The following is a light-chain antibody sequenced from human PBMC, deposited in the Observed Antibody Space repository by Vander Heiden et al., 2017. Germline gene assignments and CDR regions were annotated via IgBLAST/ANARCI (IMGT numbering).Light chain of an antibody. CDR2: DVT. CDR3: NSYTTSRTYV. V-gene: IGLV2-14*03. Sequence: QSALAPPSSVSVSPGQSIIISCTGTSSDIGFYNYVSWYQHHPGKGPKLIIYDVTHWPSGVSNRFSGSKSGNTASLTISGLQAEDEADYYCNSYTTSRTYVFGSGTKVTVL. J-gene: IGLJ1*01. CDR1: SSDIGFYNY.